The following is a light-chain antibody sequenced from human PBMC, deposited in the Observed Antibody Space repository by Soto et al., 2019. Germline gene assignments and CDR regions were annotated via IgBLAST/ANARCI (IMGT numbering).Light chain of an antibody. V-gene: IGKV3-11*01. CDR1: QSVDKF. CDR3: QQRKHWPSIT. CDR2: DSS. J-gene: IGKJ5*01. Sequence: EIVMTQSPATLSLSPGETATLSCRASQSVDKFLAWYQQRPGQPPRLLXFDSSNRATGVPVSFSGSGSGTVLTLTIDSLEPEDSAVYYCQQRKHWPSITFGQGTRLENK.